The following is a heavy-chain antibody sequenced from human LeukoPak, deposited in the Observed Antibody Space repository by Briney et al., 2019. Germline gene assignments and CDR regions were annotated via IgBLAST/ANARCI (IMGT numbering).Heavy chain of an antibody. CDR3: AKVRVVSVDSSGYYAHDY. Sequence: PGGSLRLSCAASGFTFSTYEMNWVRQAPGKGLEWVSYISSRGSAIYYADSVKGRFTISRDNSKNTLYLQMNSLRAEDTAVYYCAKVRVVSVDSSGYYAHDYWGQGTLVTVSS. D-gene: IGHD3-22*01. J-gene: IGHJ4*02. CDR1: GFTFSTYE. CDR2: ISSRGSAI. V-gene: IGHV3-48*03.